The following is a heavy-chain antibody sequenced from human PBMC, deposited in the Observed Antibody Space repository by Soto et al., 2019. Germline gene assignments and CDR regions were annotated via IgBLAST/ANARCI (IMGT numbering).Heavy chain of an antibody. J-gene: IGHJ4*02. Sequence: EVQLLESGGGLVQPGGSLRLSCAASGFTFSRHAMSWVRQAPGKGLEWVSTLSAFDNTYYADSVKGRFIISRDISKNTLSLQMNSLRGDDTAVYYCAKDPRAYSTNMGYYFDYWGQGYRVTVSS. CDR1: GFTFSRHA. V-gene: IGHV3-23*01. D-gene: IGHD6-13*01. CDR2: LSAFDNT. CDR3: AKDPRAYSTNMGYYFDY.